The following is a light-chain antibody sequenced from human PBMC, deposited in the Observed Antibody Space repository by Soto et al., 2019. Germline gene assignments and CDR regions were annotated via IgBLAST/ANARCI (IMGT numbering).Light chain of an antibody. CDR1: QSVSSN. J-gene: IGKJ1*01. CDR3: QQYNNWPPWT. V-gene: IGKV3-15*01. CDR2: GAS. Sequence: EIVMTQSPATLSVSPGERATLSCRASQSVSSNLAWYQQKPGQAPRLLIYGASTRATGIPARFSGSGSGTEFSPIIISLQSAVYVVYYCQQYNNWPPWTFGQGTKVEIK.